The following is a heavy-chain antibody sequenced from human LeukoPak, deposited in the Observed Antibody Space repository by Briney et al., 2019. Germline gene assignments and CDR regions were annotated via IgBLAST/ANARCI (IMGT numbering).Heavy chain of an antibody. V-gene: IGHV3-23*01. CDR1: AFRFSSFA. CDR2: IHGNGETT. J-gene: IGHJ3*02. Sequence: GGSLRLSCAASAFRFSSFAMTWVRQAPGKGLEWVSGIHGNGETTYYADSVKGRFTISRDNSRELLYLQMNSLRVEDTAVYYCARYRSTPSRAFDIWGQGTMVTVSS. D-gene: IGHD6-19*01. CDR3: ARYRSTPSRAFDI.